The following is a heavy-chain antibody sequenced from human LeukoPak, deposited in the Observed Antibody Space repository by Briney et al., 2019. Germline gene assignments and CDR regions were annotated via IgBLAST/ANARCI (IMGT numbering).Heavy chain of an antibody. V-gene: IGHV3-74*01. Sequence: TGGSLRLSCAASGFTFSSYWMHWVRQAPGQAPGKGLVWVSRINPDGISTSYADSVRGRFTITRDNSKNTLYLQLNSLGAEDTAVYYCAKDLYGDYDFDCWGQGTLVTVSS. J-gene: IGHJ4*02. D-gene: IGHD4-17*01. CDR1: GFTFSSYW. CDR2: INPDGIST. CDR3: AKDLYGDYDFDC.